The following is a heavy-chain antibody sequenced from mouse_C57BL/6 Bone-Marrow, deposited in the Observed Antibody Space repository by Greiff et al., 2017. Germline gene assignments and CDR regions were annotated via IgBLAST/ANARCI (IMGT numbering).Heavy chain of an antibody. V-gene: IGHV1-52*01. Sequence: QVQLQQPGAELARPGSSVKLSCKASGYTFTSYWMNWVKQRPIQGLEWIGNIDPSDSKTYYNPKFKDKATLTVDKSSSTAYMQLSSLTSEDSAVYYCARPAQVSWFAYWGQGTLVTVSA. CDR1: GYTFTSYW. J-gene: IGHJ3*01. CDR3: ARPAQVSWFAY. D-gene: IGHD3-2*02. CDR2: IDPSDSKT.